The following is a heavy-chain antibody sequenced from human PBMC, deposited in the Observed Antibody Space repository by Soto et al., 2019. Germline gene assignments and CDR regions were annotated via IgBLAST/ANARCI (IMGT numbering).Heavy chain of an antibody. CDR2: VNHSGEA. Sequence: SETLSLTCGVYGGSFINYYCIFFRHPPCKGLEWIVEVNHSGEATYNPSLQSRVSISLDTSNNHFSLKMTSVTAADTAIYFCARAGRFPRSWFDPWGQGTQVTVSS. J-gene: IGHJ5*02. CDR3: ARAGRFPRSWFDP. V-gene: IGHV4-34*01. D-gene: IGHD3-10*01. CDR1: GGSFINYY.